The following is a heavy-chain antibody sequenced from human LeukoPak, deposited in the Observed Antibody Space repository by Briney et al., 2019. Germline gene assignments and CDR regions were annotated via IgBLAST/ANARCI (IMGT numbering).Heavy chain of an antibody. CDR1: GLTFSSYG. CDR2: ITGGGGTT. CDR3: AKMQGYFDY. V-gene: IGHV3-23*01. Sequence: GGSLRLSCEACGLTFSSYGMSWVRQAPGKGLQWVSAITGGGGTTYYADSVKGRFTISRDNSKNMLYLQMNSLRAEDTAVYYCAKMQGYFDYWGQGTLVPVSS. J-gene: IGHJ4*02.